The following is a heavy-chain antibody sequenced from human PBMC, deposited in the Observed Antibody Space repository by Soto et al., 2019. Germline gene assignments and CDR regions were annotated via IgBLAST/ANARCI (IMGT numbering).Heavy chain of an antibody. D-gene: IGHD5-18*01. CDR3: ARSRSGYSYGFFDY. Sequence: GASVKVSCKASGGTFSSYAISWVRQALGQGLEWMGGIIPIFGTANYAQKFQGRVTITADESTSTAYMELSSLRSEDTAVYYCARSRSGYSYGFFDYWGQGTLVTVSS. J-gene: IGHJ4*02. CDR1: GGTFSSYA. CDR2: IIPIFGTA. V-gene: IGHV1-69*13.